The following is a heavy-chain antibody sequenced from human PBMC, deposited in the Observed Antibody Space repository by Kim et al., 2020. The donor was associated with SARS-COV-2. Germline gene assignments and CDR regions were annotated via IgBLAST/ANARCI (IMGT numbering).Heavy chain of an antibody. CDR1: GYSFTSYW. CDR3: ARERTGTYYYYGMDV. J-gene: IGHJ6*02. D-gene: IGHD1-1*01. V-gene: IGHV5-10-1*01. CDR2: IDPSDSYT. Sequence: GETLKISCKGSGYSFTSYWISWVRQMPGKGLEWMGRIDPSDSYTNYSPSYQGHVTISADKSISTAYLQWSSLKASDTAMYYCARERTGTYYYYGMDVWGQGTTVTVSS.